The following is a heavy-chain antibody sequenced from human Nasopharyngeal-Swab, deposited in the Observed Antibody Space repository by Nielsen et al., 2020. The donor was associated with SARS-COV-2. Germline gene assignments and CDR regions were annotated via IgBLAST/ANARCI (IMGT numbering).Heavy chain of an antibody. V-gene: IGHV4-4*02. J-gene: IGHJ4*02. CDR2: IYHSGST. CDR3: ASSSGTPFDY. Sequence: WIRQPPGKGLEWIGEIYHSGSTNYNPSLKGRVTISVDKSKNQFSLKLSSVTAADTAVYYCASSSGTPFDYWGQGTLVTVSS. D-gene: IGHD1-14*01.